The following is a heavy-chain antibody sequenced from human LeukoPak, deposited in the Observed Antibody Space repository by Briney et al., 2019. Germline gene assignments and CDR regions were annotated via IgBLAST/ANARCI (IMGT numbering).Heavy chain of an antibody. V-gene: IGHV3-7*05. CDR3: ARGSSSYNYYGMGA. CDR2: IKQDGKEK. D-gene: IGHD3-10*01. Sequence: GGSPRPSLATSGFTLRSHWMGLVPQAPGKGVELVPNIKQDGKEKNYVDSVKGRFTNSRGNPKNSLYLQMNRLGAQDTAVYYWARGSSSYNYYGMGACGQGATVTVSS. CDR1: GFTLRSHW. J-gene: IGHJ6*02.